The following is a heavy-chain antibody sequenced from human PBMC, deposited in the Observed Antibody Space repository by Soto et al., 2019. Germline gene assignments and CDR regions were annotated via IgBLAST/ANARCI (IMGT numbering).Heavy chain of an antibody. CDR2: ISYDGSNK. Sequence: QVQLVESGGGVVQPGRSLRLSCAASGFTFSSYAMHWVRQAPGKGLEWVAVISYDGSNKYYADSVKGRFTISRDNSKNTLDLHMNSMRAEDTAVYYCARDRGEEWELLFDYWGQGTLVTVSS. CDR3: ARDRGEEWELLFDY. D-gene: IGHD1-26*01. V-gene: IGHV3-30-3*01. CDR1: GFTFSSYA. J-gene: IGHJ4*02.